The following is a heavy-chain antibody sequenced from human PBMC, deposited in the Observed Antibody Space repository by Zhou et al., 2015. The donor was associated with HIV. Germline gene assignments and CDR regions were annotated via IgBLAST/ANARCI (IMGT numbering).Heavy chain of an antibody. Sequence: EVQLLESGGGLVQPGGSLRLSCAASGFNFNTHAMGWVRQAQGRGLEWVSVLSHNGADTYYADSVKGRFTISRDNSKNTLSLQMNSLRAEDTAVYYCVRGSSEPRQYFQHWGQGTLVTVSS. CDR2: LSHNGADT. D-gene: IGHD1-14*01. J-gene: IGHJ1*01. CDR1: GFNFNTHA. V-gene: IGHV3-23*01. CDR3: VRGSSEPRQYFQH.